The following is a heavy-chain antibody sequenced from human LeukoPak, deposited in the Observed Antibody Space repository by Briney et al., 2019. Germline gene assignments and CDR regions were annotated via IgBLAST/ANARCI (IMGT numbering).Heavy chain of an antibody. V-gene: IGHV1-18*01. D-gene: IGHD4-17*01. CDR1: GYTFTSYG. J-gene: IGHJ5*02. CDR2: INAYNGNT. CDR3: ARVPLTTVTTNWFDP. Sequence: ASVKVSCKASGYTFTSYGISWVRQAPGQGLEWMGWINAYNGNTNYSQKLQGRVTMTTDTSTSTAYMELRSLRSDNTAVYYCARVPLTTVTTNWFDPWGQGTLVTVSS.